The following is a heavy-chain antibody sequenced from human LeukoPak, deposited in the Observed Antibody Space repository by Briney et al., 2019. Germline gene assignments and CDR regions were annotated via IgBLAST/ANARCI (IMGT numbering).Heavy chain of an antibody. CDR2: IEQDGSEK. CDR3: AREQCSTSSCRSFDC. V-gene: IGHV3-7*01. D-gene: IGHD2-2*01. CDR1: GSTFRNYW. Sequence: GGSLRLSCVASGSTFRNYWMTWVRQAPGKGLEWVANIEQDGSEKYYVDSVKGRFTISRDNAKNSLDLQMNSLRAEDTAVYYCAREQCSTSSCRSFDCWGQGTLVTVSS. J-gene: IGHJ4*02.